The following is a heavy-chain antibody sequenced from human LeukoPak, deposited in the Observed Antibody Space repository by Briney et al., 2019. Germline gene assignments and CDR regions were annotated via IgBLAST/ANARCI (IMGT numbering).Heavy chain of an antibody. V-gene: IGHV3-48*01. J-gene: IGHJ6*02. Sequence: PGGSLRLSCAASGFTFSSYSMNWVRQAPGKGLEWVSYISSSSSTIYYADSVKGRFTISRDNAKNSLYLQMNSLRAEDTAVYYCARDMLEYYGSGNYYYGMDVWGQGITVTVSS. CDR2: ISSSSSTI. CDR3: ARDMLEYYGSGNYYYGMDV. CDR1: GFTFSSYS. D-gene: IGHD3-10*01.